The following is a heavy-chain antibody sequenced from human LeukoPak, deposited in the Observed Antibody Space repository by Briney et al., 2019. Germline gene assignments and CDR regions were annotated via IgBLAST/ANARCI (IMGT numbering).Heavy chain of an antibody. CDR2: INSDGSST. V-gene: IGHV3-74*01. CDR3: ARDPGDYYFDY. CDR1: GFTFSSYW. Sequence: GGSLRLSCAASGFTFSSYWMHWVRHAPGKGLVWVSRINSDGSSTSYADSVKGRFTISRDNAKSTLYLQMNSLRAEDTAVYYCARDPGDYYFDYWGQGTLVTVSS. D-gene: IGHD2-21*02. J-gene: IGHJ4*02.